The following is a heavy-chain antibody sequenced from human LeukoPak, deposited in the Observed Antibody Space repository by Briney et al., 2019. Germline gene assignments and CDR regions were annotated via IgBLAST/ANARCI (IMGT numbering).Heavy chain of an antibody. J-gene: IGHJ4*02. Sequence: SETLSLTCAVYGESLSKYYWTWIRQSPGKGLEWIGEINHRGSTNQNPSLKSRVTLSVGTSKHQFSLKLTSVTAADAAVYYCASSVGSTDYWGQGTLVTVSS. CDR2: INHRGST. CDR3: ASSVGSTDY. CDR1: GESLSKYY. D-gene: IGHD1-26*01. V-gene: IGHV4-34*01.